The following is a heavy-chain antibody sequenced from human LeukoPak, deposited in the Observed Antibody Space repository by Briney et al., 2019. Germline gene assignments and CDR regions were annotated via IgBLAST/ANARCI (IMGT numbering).Heavy chain of an antibody. CDR2: INHSGSS. CDR1: GGSFSAYY. J-gene: IGHJ5*02. D-gene: IGHD5-18*01. V-gene: IGHV4-34*01. CDR3: APRGDIEHSYVYGKWFDP. Sequence: SSETLSLTCAVYGGSFSAYYWTWIRHPLGKGLEWIGEINHSGSSNYNSSLRSRVTISVDTSYKQFSLRLSSVTAADTAVYYCAPRGDIEHSYVYGKWFDPWGQGTRVTVSS.